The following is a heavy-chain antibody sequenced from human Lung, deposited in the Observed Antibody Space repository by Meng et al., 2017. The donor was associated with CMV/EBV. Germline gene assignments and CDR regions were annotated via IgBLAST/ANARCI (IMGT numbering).Heavy chain of an antibody. V-gene: IGHV4-4*03. Sequence: GPGIVKLLGTLSLPCAVLGVSISMSNGWSWVRQPPGEGLGWIGEIYHSGSTNYNPSLKSRVTISVDKSKNQFSLKLSSVTAADTAVYYCASFPPPGKQWLVTDYWGQGTLVTVSS. CDR3: ASFPPPGKQWLVTDY. CDR1: GVSISMSNG. D-gene: IGHD6-19*01. J-gene: IGHJ4*02. CDR2: IYHSGST.